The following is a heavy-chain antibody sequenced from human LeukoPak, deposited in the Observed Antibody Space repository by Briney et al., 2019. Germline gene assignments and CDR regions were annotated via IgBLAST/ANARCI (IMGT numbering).Heavy chain of an antibody. CDR1: GFTFSSYW. CDR2: INSDGSST. Sequence: GGSLRLSCAASGFTFSSYWMHWVRQAPGKGLVWVSRINSDGSSTSYADSVKGRFTISRDNAKNTLFLQMNSLRAEDTAVYYCARAVGSGPGGHFGYWGQGTLVTVSS. J-gene: IGHJ4*02. D-gene: IGHD6-19*01. V-gene: IGHV3-74*01. CDR3: ARAVGSGPGGHFGY.